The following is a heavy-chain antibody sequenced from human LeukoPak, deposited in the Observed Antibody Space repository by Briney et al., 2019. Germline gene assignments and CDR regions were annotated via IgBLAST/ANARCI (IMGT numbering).Heavy chain of an antibody. V-gene: IGHV3-53*05. Sequence: GGSLRLSCAASGFTVSSNYMSWVRQAPGKGLEWVSVIYTDGSTYYADSVKGRFTISRDNSKNTLSLQMNSLRAEDTAVYYCAKDLAKRGAFDIWGQGTMVTVSS. CDR3: AKDLAKRGAFDI. D-gene: IGHD1-1*01. CDR2: IYTDGST. CDR1: GFTVSSNY. J-gene: IGHJ3*02.